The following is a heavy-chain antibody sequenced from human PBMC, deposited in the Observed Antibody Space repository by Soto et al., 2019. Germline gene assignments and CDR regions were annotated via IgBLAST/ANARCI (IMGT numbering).Heavy chain of an antibody. CDR1: GGAFRSYT. CDR3: TTRDQGRFDH. CDR2: ITPIFGAA. Sequence: QVQLVQSGAEVKKPGSSVKVSCKASGGAFRSYTISWVRQAPGQGLEWMGGITPIFGAANYAQKFEGRVTISADKSTTTAYMELSNLTSEDTAVYYCTTRDQGRFDHWGQGTPLTVSS. V-gene: IGHV1-69*06. J-gene: IGHJ4*02.